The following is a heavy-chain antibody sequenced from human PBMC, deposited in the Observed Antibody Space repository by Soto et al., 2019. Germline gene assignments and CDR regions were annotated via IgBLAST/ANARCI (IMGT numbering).Heavy chain of an antibody. CDR2: IYYSGTT. Sequence: SETLSLTCTVSGGSISSSSYYWGWIRQPPGKGLEWIGSIYYSGTTYYNPSLKSRVTISVDTSKNQFSLKLSSVTAADTAVYYCARRGELAIAAAGTGYYYYGMEVWGQGTTVTVS. CDR3: ARRGELAIAAAGTGYYYYGMEV. V-gene: IGHV4-39*01. J-gene: IGHJ6*02. D-gene: IGHD6-13*01. CDR1: GGSISSSSYY.